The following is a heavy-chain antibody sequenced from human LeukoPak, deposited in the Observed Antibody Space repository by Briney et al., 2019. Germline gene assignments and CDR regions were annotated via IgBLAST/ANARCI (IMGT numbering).Heavy chain of an antibody. J-gene: IGHJ4*02. CDR3: ARVDLGLFDY. Sequence: PGGSLRLSCAASGFTVRSNYMSWVRQAPGKGLEWVSVIYSGGSTYYADSVKGRFTISRDNSKNTLYLQMNSLRAEDTAVYYCARVDLGLFDYWGQGTLVTVSS. D-gene: IGHD3-16*01. CDR2: IYSGGST. CDR1: GFTVRSNY. V-gene: IGHV3-66*02.